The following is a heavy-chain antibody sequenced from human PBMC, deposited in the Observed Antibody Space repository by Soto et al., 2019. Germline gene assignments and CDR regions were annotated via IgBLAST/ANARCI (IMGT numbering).Heavy chain of an antibody. D-gene: IGHD3-22*01. CDR1: GFTFSNYN. V-gene: IGHV3-48*02. J-gene: IGHJ4*02. CDR2: IDSSGSTM. CDR3: ARRAYFYDSSAFSPHYLDF. Sequence: GGSLRLSFAASGFTFSNYNMNWVRQAPGKGLECVSYIDSSGSTMYYADSVKGRFTISRDNAKNSLNLQMNSLRDEDTAVYFCARRAYFYDSSAFSPHYLDFWGKGPLVTVSS.